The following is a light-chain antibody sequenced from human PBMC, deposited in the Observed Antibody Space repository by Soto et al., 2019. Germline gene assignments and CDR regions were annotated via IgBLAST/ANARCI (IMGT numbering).Light chain of an antibody. CDR1: QSISSW. Sequence: DIQMTQSPSTLSASVGDRVTITCWASQSISSWLAWYQQKPGKAPKLLIYKASSLESVVPSRFSGSGSGTEFTLTISSLQPDDFATYNCKQYNRYPRTFGQGTKVEIK. V-gene: IGKV1-5*03. CDR3: KQYNRYPRT. J-gene: IGKJ1*01. CDR2: KAS.